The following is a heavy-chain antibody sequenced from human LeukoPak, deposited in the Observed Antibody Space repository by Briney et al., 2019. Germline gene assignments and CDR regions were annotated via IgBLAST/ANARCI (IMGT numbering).Heavy chain of an antibody. J-gene: IGHJ4*02. CDR2: ISYDGSNK. D-gene: IGHD3-3*01. V-gene: IGHV3-30-3*01. Sequence: GGYLRLSCAASGFTFNTYAMHWVRQAPGKGLEWVAVISYDGSNKYYADSVKGRFTISRDNSKNTLFLQMNSLRAEDTAVYYCARGGSYYDFWSAFDYWGQGTLVTVSS. CDR1: GFTFNTYA. CDR3: ARGGSYYDFWSAFDY.